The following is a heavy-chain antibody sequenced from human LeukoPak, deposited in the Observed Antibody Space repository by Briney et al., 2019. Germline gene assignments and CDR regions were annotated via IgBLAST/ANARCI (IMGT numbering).Heavy chain of an antibody. CDR1: GFTFSIYD. J-gene: IGHJ3*02. D-gene: IGHD3-22*01. CDR3: ARESDYYDSSGGGWGAFDI. V-gene: IGHV3-13*01. Sequence: GGSLRLSCAASGFTFSIYDIHWVRHATGKGLEWVSLIGRAGDTYYSDSVKGRFIISRENAKNSFYLQMNSLRVGDTAIYYCARESDYYDSSGGGWGAFDIWGQGTMVTVSS. CDR2: IGRAGDT.